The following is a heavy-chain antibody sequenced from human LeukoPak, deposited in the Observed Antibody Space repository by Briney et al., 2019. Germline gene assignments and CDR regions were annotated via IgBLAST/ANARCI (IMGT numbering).Heavy chain of an antibody. V-gene: IGHV3-30*18. CDR3: AKDHVWGFGYYFDG. Sequence: GGSLRLSCAASGFTFSSYGMHWVRQAPGKGLEWVAVISYDGSNKYYGDSVKGRFTISRDNSKNTLYLQMNSLRGEDTAVYYCAKDHVWGFGYYFDGWGQGTLVTVSS. J-gene: IGHJ4*02. D-gene: IGHD3-16*01. CDR2: ISYDGSNK. CDR1: GFTFSSYG.